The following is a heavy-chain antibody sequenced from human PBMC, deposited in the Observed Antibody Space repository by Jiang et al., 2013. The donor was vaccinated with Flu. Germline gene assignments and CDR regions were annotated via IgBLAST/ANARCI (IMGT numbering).Heavy chain of an antibody. CDR3: ARGNPRIQLWLHGVGRSFQH. J-gene: IGHJ1*01. D-gene: IGHD5-18*01. Sequence: SLTCAVYGGSFSGYYWSWIRQPPGKGLEWIGEINHSGSTNYNPSLKSRVTISVDTSKNQFSLKLSSVTAADTAVYYCARGNPRIQLWLHGVGRSFQHWGQGTLVTVSS. V-gene: IGHV4-34*01. CDR1: GGSFSGYY. CDR2: INHSGST.